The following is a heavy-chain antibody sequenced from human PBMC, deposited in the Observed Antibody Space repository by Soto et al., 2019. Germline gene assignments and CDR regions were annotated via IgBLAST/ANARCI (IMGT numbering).Heavy chain of an antibody. CDR2: IYYSGST. D-gene: IGHD6-19*01. CDR1: GDSMSSSDYY. CDR3: ARRTVNIRTFYSGLKTHCFDY. V-gene: IGHV4-39*01. Sequence: QLQLHESGPGLVKPSETLSLTCAVSGDSMSSSDYYWGWIRQPPGKGLEWIGSIYYSGSTYYNPSLQSRAAISVDTSKNQCALKLKSVTAADTAIYSCARRTVNIRTFYSGLKTHCFDYWGQGAPVTVSS. J-gene: IGHJ4*02.